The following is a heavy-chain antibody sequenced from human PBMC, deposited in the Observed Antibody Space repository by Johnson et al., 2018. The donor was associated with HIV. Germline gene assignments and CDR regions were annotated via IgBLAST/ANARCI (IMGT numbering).Heavy chain of an antibody. CDR3: ASSRRGQQLVPLAFDI. V-gene: IGHV3-66*02. J-gene: IGHJ3*02. CDR1: GFTVSSNY. Sequence: VQLVESGGGLVQPGGSLRLSCAASGFTVSSNYMSWVRQAPGKGLEWVSVIYSGGSTYYADSVKGRFTISRHNSKNTLYLQMKSLRAGDTAVYYCASSRRGQQLVPLAFDIWGQGTMVTVSS. D-gene: IGHD6-13*01. CDR2: IYSGGST.